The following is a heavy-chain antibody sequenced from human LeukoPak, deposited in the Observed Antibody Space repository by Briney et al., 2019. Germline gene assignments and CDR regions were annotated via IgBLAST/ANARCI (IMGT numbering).Heavy chain of an antibody. CDR2: IRSKANSYAT. CDR3: TRHSSSWYSGNRYYFDY. D-gene: IGHD6-13*01. Sequence: GGSLRLSCAASGFTFSGSAMHWVRQASGKGLEWVGRIRSKANSYATAYAASVKGRFTISRDDSKNTACLQMNSLKTEDTAVYYCTRHSSSWYSGNRYYFDYWGQGTLVTVSS. CDR1: GFTFSGSA. J-gene: IGHJ4*02. V-gene: IGHV3-73*01.